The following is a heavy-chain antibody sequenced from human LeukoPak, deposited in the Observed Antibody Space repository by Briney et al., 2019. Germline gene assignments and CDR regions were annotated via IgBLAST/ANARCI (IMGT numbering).Heavy chain of an antibody. CDR1: GFSFGSYA. D-gene: IGHD3-10*01. CDR2: IIHSGDAA. J-gene: IGHJ4*02. CDR3: VKDETVSGVNYFAS. V-gene: IGHV3-23*01. Sequence: GGSLRLFCSASGFSFGSYAMSWVRQSPGKGLEGVSGIIHSGDAAFYVDSVKGRFTISRDNSKGTLYLQMSSLRAEDTAMYYCVKDETVSGVNYFASWGQGTLVTVSS.